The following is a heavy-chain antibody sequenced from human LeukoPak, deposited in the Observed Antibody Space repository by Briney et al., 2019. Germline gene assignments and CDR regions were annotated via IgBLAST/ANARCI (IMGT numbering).Heavy chain of an antibody. CDR2: IGGSSNT. CDR1: GFTFSSYA. CDR3: AKEEGAGYGYGMDV. J-gene: IGHJ6*02. D-gene: IGHD3-9*01. Sequence: GGSLRLSCAASGFTFSSYAMSWVRQAPGKGLEWVSSIGGSSNTYYADSVKGRFTISRDDSKNTLYLQMDSLKAGDTALYYCAKEEGAGYGYGMDVWGQGTTVTVSS. V-gene: IGHV3-23*01.